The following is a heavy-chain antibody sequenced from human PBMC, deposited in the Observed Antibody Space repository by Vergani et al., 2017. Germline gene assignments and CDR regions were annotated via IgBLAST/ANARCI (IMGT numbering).Heavy chain of an antibody. CDR1: GGTFSSYA. CDR2: IIPIFGTA. Sequence: QVQLVQSGAEVKKPGSSVKVSCKASGGTFSSYAISWVRQAHGQGLEWMGGIIPIFGTANYAQKFQGRVTITADESTSTAYMELSSLRSEDTAMYYCARSRWELLKAYYYYYGMDVWGQGTTVTVSS. V-gene: IGHV1-69*01. J-gene: IGHJ6*02. D-gene: IGHD1-26*01. CDR3: ARSRWELLKAYYYYYGMDV.